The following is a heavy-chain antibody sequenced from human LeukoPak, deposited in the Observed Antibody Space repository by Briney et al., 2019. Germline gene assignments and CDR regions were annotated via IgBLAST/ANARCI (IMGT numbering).Heavy chain of an antibody. CDR3: AREPLLMVYASWFDP. CDR1: GYTFTGYY. D-gene: IGHD2-8*01. V-gene: IGHV1-2*02. CDR2: INPNSGGT. Sequence: ASVKVSCKASGYTFTGYYMHWVRQAPGQGLEWMGWINPNSGGTNYAQKFQGRVTMTRDTSISTAYMELSRLRSDDTAVYYCAREPLLMVYASWFDPWGQGTLVTVSS. J-gene: IGHJ5*02.